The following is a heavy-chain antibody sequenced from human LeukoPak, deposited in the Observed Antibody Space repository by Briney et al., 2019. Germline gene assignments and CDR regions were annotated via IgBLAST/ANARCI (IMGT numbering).Heavy chain of an antibody. CDR2: MNPDSGNT. D-gene: IGHD6-13*01. CDR3: ARGGDRAAALGL. Sequence: ASVKVSCKASGYTFTSYDINWVRQATGQGLEWMGWMNPDSGNTGYAQRFQGRVTMTRSTSISTAYMELSSLRSEDTAVYYCARGGDRAAALGLWGQGTLVTVSS. CDR1: GYTFTSYD. V-gene: IGHV1-8*01. J-gene: IGHJ4*02.